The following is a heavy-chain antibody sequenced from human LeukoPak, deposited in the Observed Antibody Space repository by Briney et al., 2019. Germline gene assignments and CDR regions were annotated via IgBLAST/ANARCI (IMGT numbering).Heavy chain of an antibody. CDR1: VYTFTTYG. Sequence: GASVTVSFKSTVYTFTTYGISWVRQAPGQGRAWMGWISAYNGNTNYAQKLQGRVTMTTDTSTSTAYMELRSLRSDDTAVYYCARAGSGRYYYYMDVWGKGTTVTVSS. CDR3: ARAGSGRYYYYMDV. CDR2: ISAYNGNT. D-gene: IGHD3-10*01. V-gene: IGHV1-18*01. J-gene: IGHJ6*03.